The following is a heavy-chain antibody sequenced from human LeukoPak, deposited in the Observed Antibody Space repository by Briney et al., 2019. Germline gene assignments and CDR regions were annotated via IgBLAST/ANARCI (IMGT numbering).Heavy chain of an antibody. V-gene: IGHV3-49*04. Sequence: QPGGSLRLSCTASGFTFGDYAMSWVRQAPGKGLEWVGFIRSKAYGGTTEYAASVKGRFTISRDDSKSIAYLQMNSLKTEDTAVYYCTQRTYYYDSSDRSGYWGQGTLVTVSS. J-gene: IGHJ4*02. CDR1: GFTFGDYA. D-gene: IGHD3-22*01. CDR3: TQRTYYYDSSDRSGY. CDR2: IRSKAYGGTT.